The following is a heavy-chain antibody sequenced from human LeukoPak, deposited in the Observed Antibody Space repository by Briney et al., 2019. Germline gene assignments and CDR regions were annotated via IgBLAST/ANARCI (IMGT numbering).Heavy chain of an antibody. J-gene: IGHJ4*02. CDR2: IYYGGST. V-gene: IGHV4-39*07. CDR3: ARFKGLWFGELSGFDY. Sequence: PSETLSLTCTVSGGSISSSSYYWGWIRQPPGKGLEWIGSIYYGGSTYYNPSLKSRVTISVDTSKNQFSLKLSSVTAADTAVYYCARFKGLWFGELSGFDYWGQGTLVTVSS. D-gene: IGHD3-10*01. CDR1: GGSISSSSYY.